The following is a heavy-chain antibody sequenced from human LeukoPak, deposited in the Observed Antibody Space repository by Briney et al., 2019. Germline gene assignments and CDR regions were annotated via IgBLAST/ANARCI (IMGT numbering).Heavy chain of an antibody. D-gene: IGHD5-18*01. Sequence: SETLSLTCTVSGGSIRSSYYYWGWIRQPPGKGLEWIGSIYDSGSTYYNPSLKSRVTISVDTSKNQFSLKLNSVTAADTAVYHCARVSYGPYYYYYGMDVWGQGTTVTVSS. J-gene: IGHJ6*02. CDR3: ARVSYGPYYYYYGMDV. CDR2: IYDSGST. V-gene: IGHV4-39*01. CDR1: GGSIRSSYYY.